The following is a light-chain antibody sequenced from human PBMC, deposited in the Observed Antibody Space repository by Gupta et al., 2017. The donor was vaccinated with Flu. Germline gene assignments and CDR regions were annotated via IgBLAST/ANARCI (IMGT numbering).Light chain of an antibody. Sequence: SNIENNYVSWYQQLPGAAPTLLIYEGNKRPSGIPDRFSGSKSGTSATLGITGLQTGDEADYYCGTWDTGLSGGRVFGTGTKVTVL. CDR3: GTWDTGLSGGRV. CDR1: SNIENNY. CDR2: EGN. J-gene: IGLJ1*01. V-gene: IGLV1-51*02.